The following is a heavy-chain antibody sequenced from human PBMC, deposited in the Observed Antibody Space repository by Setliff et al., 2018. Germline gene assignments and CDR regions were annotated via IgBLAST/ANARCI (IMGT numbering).Heavy chain of an antibody. CDR1: GGSFTPYY. D-gene: IGHD3-3*01. J-gene: IGHJ6*03. Sequence: PSETLSLTCTVSGGSFTPYYWSWIRQPPGKGLEWIGYVYYSGTAYYNPSLKSRVTVIVDTSKNQFSLRLSSVTAADTALYYCARVSGFLYVDVWGKGTTVTVSS. CDR2: VYYSGTA. CDR3: ARVSGFLYVDV. V-gene: IGHV4-59*08.